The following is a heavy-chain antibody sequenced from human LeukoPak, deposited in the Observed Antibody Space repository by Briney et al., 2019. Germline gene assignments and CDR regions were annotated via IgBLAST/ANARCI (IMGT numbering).Heavy chain of an antibody. CDR2: IYSGGST. CDR1: GFTVSSNY. Sequence: GGSLRLSCAASGFTVSSNYMSWVRQAPGKGLEWVSVIYSGGSTYYADSVKGRFTISRDNSKNTLYLQMNSLRAEDTAVYYCAKGPYYYDSSGRGFDYWGQGTLVTVSS. V-gene: IGHV3-66*01. D-gene: IGHD3-22*01. CDR3: AKGPYYYDSSGRGFDY. J-gene: IGHJ4*02.